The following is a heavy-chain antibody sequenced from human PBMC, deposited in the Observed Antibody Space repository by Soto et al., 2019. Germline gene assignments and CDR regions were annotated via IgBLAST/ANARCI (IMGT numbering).Heavy chain of an antibody. D-gene: IGHD2-8*02. V-gene: IGHV1-46*01. J-gene: IGHJ5*02. CDR3: ARTPTGARASGGWFDP. CDR2: INPSGGST. Sequence: GASVKVSCKASGYTFTSYYMHWVRQAPGQGLEWMGIINPSGGSTSYAQKFQGRVTMTRDTSTSTVYMELSSLRSEDTAVYYCARTPTGARASGGWFDPWGQGTLVTVSS. CDR1: GYTFTSYY.